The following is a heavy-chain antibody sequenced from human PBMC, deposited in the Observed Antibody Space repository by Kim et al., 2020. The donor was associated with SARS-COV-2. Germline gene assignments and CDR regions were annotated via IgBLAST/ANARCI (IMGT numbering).Heavy chain of an antibody. V-gene: IGHV1-69*13. J-gene: IGHJ6*02. CDR3: ATGGYDIDGYGMDV. CDR1: GGTFSSYD. D-gene: IGHD3-9*01. CDR2: IIPIFGTA. Sequence: SVKVSCKASGGTFSSYDISWVRQAPGQGLEWMGGIIPIFGTANYAQKFQGRVTITADESTSTAYMELSSLRSEDTAVYYCATGGYDIDGYGMDVWGQGTTVTVSS.